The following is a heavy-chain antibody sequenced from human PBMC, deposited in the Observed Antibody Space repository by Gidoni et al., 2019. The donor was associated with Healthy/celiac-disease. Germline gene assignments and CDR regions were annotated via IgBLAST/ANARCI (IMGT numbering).Heavy chain of an antibody. CDR3: AREWPGWLQLRGSFDY. D-gene: IGHD5-12*01. Sequence: LEWVSSISSSSSYIYYADSVKGRFTISRDNAKNSLYLQMNSLRAEDTAVYYCAREWPGWLQLRGSFDYWGQGTLVTVSS. CDR2: ISSSSSYI. V-gene: IGHV3-21*01. J-gene: IGHJ4*02.